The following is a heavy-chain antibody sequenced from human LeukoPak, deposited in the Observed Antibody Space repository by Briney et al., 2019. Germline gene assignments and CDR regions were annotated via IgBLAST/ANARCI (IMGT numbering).Heavy chain of an antibody. D-gene: IGHD2-2*01. V-gene: IGHV1-69*06. CDR2: IIPIFGTA. CDR1: GGTFSSYA. J-gene: IGHJ4*02. CDR3: ARRTLDCGSTSCSYYFDY. Sequence: ASVKVSCKASGGTFSSYAISWVRQAPGQGLEWMGGIIPIFGTANYAQKFQGRVTITADKSTSTAYMELSSLRSEDTAVYYCARRTLDCGSTSCSYYFDYWGQGTLVTVSS.